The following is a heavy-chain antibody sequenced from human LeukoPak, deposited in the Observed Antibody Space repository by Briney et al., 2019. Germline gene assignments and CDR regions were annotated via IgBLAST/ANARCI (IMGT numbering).Heavy chain of an antibody. J-gene: IGHJ6*02. D-gene: IGHD3-10*02. CDR1: GGTFSSYA. V-gene: IGHV1-69*13. CDR2: IIPIFGTA. CDR3: ATSLSGVAAGYYYGMDV. Sequence: SVKVSCKASGGTFSSYAISWVRQAPGQGLEWMGGIIPIFGTANYAQKFQGRVTITADESTSTAYMELSSLRSEDTAVYYCATSLSGVAAGYYYGMDVWGQGTTVTVSS.